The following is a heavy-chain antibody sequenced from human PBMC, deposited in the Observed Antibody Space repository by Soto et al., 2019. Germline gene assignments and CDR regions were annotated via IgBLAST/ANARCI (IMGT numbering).Heavy chain of an antibody. Sequence: GGSLRLSCAASGFTFSDHYMDWVRQAPGKGLEWVGRTRNKANSYTTEYAAAVKGRFTISRDDSKNAPYLQMNSLKTEYTAVYYCAREGHQLERLVDILTGYLVYFDYWGQGTLVTVSS. CDR3: AREGHQLERLVDILTGYLVYFDY. V-gene: IGHV3-72*01. D-gene: IGHD3-9*01. J-gene: IGHJ4*02. CDR1: GFTFSDHY. CDR2: TRNKANSYTT.